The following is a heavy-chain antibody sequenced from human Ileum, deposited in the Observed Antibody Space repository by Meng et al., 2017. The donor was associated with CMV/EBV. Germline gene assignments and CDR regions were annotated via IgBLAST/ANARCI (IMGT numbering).Heavy chain of an antibody. CDR1: GGSFSGYY. V-gene: IGHV4-34*01. CDR3: AREAVGVENGDYADY. Sequence: QVQLQQGGARLWKPSETLSLTWAGYGGSFSGYYWSWIRQFPGKGLEWMGEINHSGSTNYNPSLKSRVTISADTSKKWFSLKVSSVTAADTAVYYCAREAVGVENGDYADYWGQGILVTVSS. D-gene: IGHD4-17*01. J-gene: IGHJ4*02. CDR2: INHSGST.